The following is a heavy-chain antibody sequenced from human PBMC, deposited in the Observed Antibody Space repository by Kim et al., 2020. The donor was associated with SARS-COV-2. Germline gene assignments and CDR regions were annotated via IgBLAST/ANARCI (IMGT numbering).Heavy chain of an antibody. J-gene: IGHJ6*02. D-gene: IGHD6-19*01. Sequence: SETLSLTCTVSGGSISSYYWSWIRQPPGKGLEWIGYIYYSGSTNYNPSLKSRVTISVDTSKNQFSLKLSSVTAADTAVYYCARDRFERGIAVAGYYYYGMDVWGQGTMVTVSS. CDR3: ARDRFERGIAVAGYYYYGMDV. CDR1: GGSISSYY. V-gene: IGHV4-59*13. CDR2: IYYSGST.